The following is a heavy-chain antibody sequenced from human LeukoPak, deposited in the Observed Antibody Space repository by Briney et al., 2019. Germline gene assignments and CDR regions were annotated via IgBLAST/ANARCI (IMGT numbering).Heavy chain of an antibody. CDR1: GFTFSSYW. CDR2: ISGSGGST. J-gene: IGHJ4*02. D-gene: IGHD1-26*01. CDR3: AKRVGPTTYFDY. V-gene: IGHV3-23*01. Sequence: GGSLRLSCAASGFTFSSYWMHWVRQAPGKGLEWVSAISGSGGSTYYADSVKGRFIISRDNSKNTLYLQMNSLRAEDTAVYYCAKRVGPTTYFDYWGQGTLVTVSS.